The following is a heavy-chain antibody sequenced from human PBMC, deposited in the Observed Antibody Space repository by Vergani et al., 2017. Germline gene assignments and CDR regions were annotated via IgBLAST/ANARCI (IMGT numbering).Heavy chain of an antibody. V-gene: IGHV3-21*01. CDR3: ARGWYDSSGYYRSDAFDI. CDR1: GFTFSSYS. CDR2: ISSSSSYI. D-gene: IGHD3-22*01. Sequence: VQLVESGGGLVKPGGSLRLSCAASGFTFSSYSMNWVRQAPGKGPEWVSSISSSSSYIYYADSVKGRFTISRDNAKNSLYLQMNSLRAEDTAVYYCARGWYDSSGYYRSDAFDIWGQGTMVTVSS. J-gene: IGHJ3*02.